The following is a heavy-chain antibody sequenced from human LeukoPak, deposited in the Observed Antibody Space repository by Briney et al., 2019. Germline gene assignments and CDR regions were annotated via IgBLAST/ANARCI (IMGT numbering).Heavy chain of an antibody. CDR3: ARDERSVAAVPFDY. CDR1: GFTFTTYG. CDR2: IRYDGSDK. D-gene: IGHD6-13*01. J-gene: IGHJ4*02. Sequence: PGGSLRLSCTASGFTFTTYGMHWIRQAPGKGLEWVAFIRYDGSDKYYADSVKGRFTISRDNSKNTLSLQMNSLRPQDTAVYYCARDERSVAAVPFDYWGQGTLVTVSS. V-gene: IGHV3-30*02.